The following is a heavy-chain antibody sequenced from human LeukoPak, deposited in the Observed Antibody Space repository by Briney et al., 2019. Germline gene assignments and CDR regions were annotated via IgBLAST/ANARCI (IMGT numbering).Heavy chain of an antibody. CDR1: GFTFSSYW. CDR2: IKPDGGEK. Sequence: GGSLRLSCAASGFTFSSYWMTWVRQSPGKGLEWVATIKPDGGEKYYVDSVKGRFTISRDNARNSLFLQMNSLRAEDTAVYYCTRDSDWFFWDWGLGTLVTVSS. V-gene: IGHV3-7*03. D-gene: IGHD3-9*01. CDR3: TRDSDWFFWD. J-gene: IGHJ4*02.